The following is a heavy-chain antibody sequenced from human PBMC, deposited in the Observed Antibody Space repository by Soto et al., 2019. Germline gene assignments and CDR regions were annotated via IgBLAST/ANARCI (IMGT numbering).Heavy chain of an antibody. J-gene: IGHJ4*02. CDR3: ASKRKSYYYDSSGYYAG. D-gene: IGHD3-22*01. V-gene: IGHV3-23*01. CDR1: GFTFSSYA. Sequence: EVQLLESGGGLVQPGGSLRLSCAASGFTFSSYAMSWVRQAPGKGLEWVSAISGSGGSTYYADSVKGRFTISRDNSKNTLYLQMNSLRAEDTAVYYCASKRKSYYYDSSGYYAGWGQGTLVTVSS. CDR2: ISGSGGST.